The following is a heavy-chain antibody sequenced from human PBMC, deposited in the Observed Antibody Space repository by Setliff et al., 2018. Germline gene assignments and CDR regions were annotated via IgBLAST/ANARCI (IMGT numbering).Heavy chain of an antibody. CDR2: IHYSGST. J-gene: IGHJ6*03. D-gene: IGHD3-22*01. Sequence: LSLTCTVSGASIRSGGSYWNWIRQHPGKGLEWIGYIHYSGSTYYNPSLKSRLTISVDTSKNQFSLKLSSVTAADTAVYFCARAGSTYYLGGYYYYYYYMDVWGRGTTVTVSS. CDR3: ARAGSTYYLGGYYYYYYYMDV. V-gene: IGHV4-31*03. CDR1: GASIRSGGSY.